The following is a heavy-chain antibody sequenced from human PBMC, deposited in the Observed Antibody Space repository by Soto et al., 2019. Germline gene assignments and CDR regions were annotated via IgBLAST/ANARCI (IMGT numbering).Heavy chain of an antibody. CDR1: GGSISNYY. V-gene: IGHV4-59*12. J-gene: IGHJ4*02. CDR3: ARDPGYSYGPPDY. CDR2: IYYSGST. D-gene: IGHD5-18*01. Sequence: TSETLSLTCIVSGGSISNYYWSWIRQPPGKGLEWIGYIYYSGSTNYNPSLTSRVTISVDTSKNQFSLQMNSLRDEDTAVYYCARDPGYSYGPPDYWGQGTLVTVSS.